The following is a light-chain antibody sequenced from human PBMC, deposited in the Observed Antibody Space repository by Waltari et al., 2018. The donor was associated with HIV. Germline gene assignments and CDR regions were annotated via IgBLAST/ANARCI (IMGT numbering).Light chain of an antibody. CDR3: VSYDSRLDERL. J-gene: IGLJ3*02. Sequence: QSVLTQPPSVSGTPGQTVTISCSGSTSNIETEALYWYQQLPGTAPKLIIYRNYKRPSGVSDRFSCSKSGASASLVISGLRSEDEAHYYYVSYDSRLDERLFGGGTKLTVL. CDR1: TSNIETEA. CDR2: RNY. V-gene: IGLV1-47*01.